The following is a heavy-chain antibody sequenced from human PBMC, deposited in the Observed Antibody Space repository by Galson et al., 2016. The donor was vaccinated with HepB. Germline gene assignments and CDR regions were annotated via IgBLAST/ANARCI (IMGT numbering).Heavy chain of an antibody. CDR3: ARGALLWFGELNVHFDN. CDR1: GFIFKDFC. V-gene: IGHV3-11*05. J-gene: IGHJ4*01. D-gene: IGHD3-10*01. Sequence: SLRLSCAASGFIFKDFCMAWVRQAPGKGLEWISYISHSTGLTDYADSVKGRFTISRDNAGESLYLEMNRLRVEDTAVYYCARGALLWFGELNVHFDNWGNGTLVTVSS. CDR2: ISHSTGLT.